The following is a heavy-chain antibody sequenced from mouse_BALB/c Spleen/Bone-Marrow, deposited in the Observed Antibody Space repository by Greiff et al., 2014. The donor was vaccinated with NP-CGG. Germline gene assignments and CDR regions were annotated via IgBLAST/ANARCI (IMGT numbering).Heavy chain of an antibody. D-gene: IGHD1-1*01. J-gene: IGHJ2*01. CDR2: ISSGSSTI. CDR3: ARAGSSSGDVDY. CDR1: GFTFSSFG. Sequence: EVMLVESGGGLVKSGGSLKLSCAASGFTFSSFGMHWIRQAPAKGLAWVAYISSGSSTISYADPVMGRFTISRDNPKNTLFLQRTSLGSEDTAMYDCARAGSSSGDVDYWGQGTTLTVSS. V-gene: IGHV5-17*02.